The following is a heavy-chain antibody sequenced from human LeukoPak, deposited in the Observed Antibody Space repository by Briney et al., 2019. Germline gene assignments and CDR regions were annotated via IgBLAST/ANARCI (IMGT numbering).Heavy chain of an antibody. Sequence: GSVKVSCKASGYTFTGYYMHWVRQAPGQGLELMGWIISNSGGTNYAQKFQGRVTMTRDTSISTVYMELSRLRSDDTAVYYCAREKVEGANWFDPWGQGTLVTVFS. CDR3: AREKVEGANWFDP. CDR2: IISNSGGT. CDR1: GYTFTGYY. J-gene: IGHJ5*02. V-gene: IGHV1-2*02. D-gene: IGHD2-15*01.